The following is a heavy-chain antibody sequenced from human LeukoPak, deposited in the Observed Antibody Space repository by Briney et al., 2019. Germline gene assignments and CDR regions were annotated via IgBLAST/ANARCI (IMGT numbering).Heavy chain of an antibody. V-gene: IGHV1-18*01. J-gene: IGHJ4*02. D-gene: IGHD2/OR15-2a*01. CDR1: GHTFTSYG. CDR2: ISAYNGNT. Sequence: ASVKVSCKASGHTFTSYGINWVRQAPGQGLEWMGWISAYNGNTNYAQNIQGRVTMTTDTSTSTAYMELRSLRSDDTAVYYCAGAPQTVPGSMIFYWGQGTLVTVSS. CDR3: AGAPQTVPGSMIFY.